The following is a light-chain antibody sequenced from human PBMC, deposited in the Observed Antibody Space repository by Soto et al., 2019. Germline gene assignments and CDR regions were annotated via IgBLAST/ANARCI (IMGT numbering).Light chain of an antibody. V-gene: IGKV3-15*01. Sequence: EIVMTQSPATLDVSPEQRVTLSCRASESLSTYLAGYHQKPGQAPRLLIYGPATKAPGIPARFGGSGSATDFTLTSSSLQAEEFAVYYCQSYNDWPFTFGQGTKLEI. CDR3: QSYNDWPFT. CDR2: GPA. CDR1: ESLSTY. J-gene: IGKJ2*01.